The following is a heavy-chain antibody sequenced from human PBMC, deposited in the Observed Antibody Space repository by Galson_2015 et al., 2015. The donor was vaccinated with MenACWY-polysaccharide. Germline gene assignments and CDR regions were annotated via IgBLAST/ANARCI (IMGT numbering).Heavy chain of an antibody. D-gene: IGHD5-12*01. V-gene: IGHV3-33*03. CDR1: GLRFGNYG. CDR2: IWYDGGNK. Sequence: SLRLSCAASGLRFGNYGMQWVRQAPGKGLEWVALIWYDGGNKYYSDPVKGRFGISRDNSKNTLYLQMNSLRIEDTAVYYCATIRGSAPNYYMDVWGKGTTVTVSS. J-gene: IGHJ6*03. CDR3: ATIRGSAPNYYMDV.